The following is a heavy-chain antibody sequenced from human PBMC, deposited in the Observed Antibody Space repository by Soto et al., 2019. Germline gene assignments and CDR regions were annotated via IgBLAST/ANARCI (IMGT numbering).Heavy chain of an antibody. V-gene: IGHV1-8*01. CDR2: MNPNTGNS. Sequence: ASVKVSCKASGYTFTSYDIYWVRQPTGQGLEWMGWMNPNTGNSAYAQKFQGRVTVTSDTSINTVHMEPSSLRSEDTAVYYCARRAETNGWNGFGADKYYFDFWGQGTLVTVSS. CDR1: GYTFTSYD. CDR3: ARRAETNGWNGFGADKYYFDF. D-gene: IGHD1-1*01. J-gene: IGHJ4*02.